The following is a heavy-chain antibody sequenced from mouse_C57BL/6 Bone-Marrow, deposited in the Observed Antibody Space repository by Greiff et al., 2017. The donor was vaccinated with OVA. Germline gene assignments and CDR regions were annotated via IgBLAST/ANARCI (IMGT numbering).Heavy chain of an antibody. CDR3: ARHYYGSSAFDY. CDR1: GYTFTSYW. CDR2: IHPNSGST. D-gene: IGHD1-1*01. J-gene: IGHJ2*01. V-gene: IGHV1-64*01. Sequence: QVQLQQPGAELVKPGASVKLSCKASGYTFTSYWMHWVKQRPGQGLEWIGMIHPNSGSTNYNEKFKSKATLTVDKSSSTAYMQLSSLTSEDSAVYDGARHYYGSSAFDYWGQGTTLTVSS.